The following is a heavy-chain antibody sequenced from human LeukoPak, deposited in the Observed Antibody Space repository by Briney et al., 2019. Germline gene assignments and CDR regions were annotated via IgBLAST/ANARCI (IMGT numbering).Heavy chain of an antibody. Sequence: PSETLSLTCYVSGGSISGYHWSWIRQPPGKGLEWLGYIYYSGSSNYNPSLKSRVTVSADTSKNQFSLKLSSVTAADTAVYYCARVPRSYYYYYYMDVWGKGTTVTVSS. V-gene: IGHV4-59*01. CDR3: ARVPRSYYYYYYMDV. CDR2: IYYSGSS. CDR1: GGSISGYH. J-gene: IGHJ6*03.